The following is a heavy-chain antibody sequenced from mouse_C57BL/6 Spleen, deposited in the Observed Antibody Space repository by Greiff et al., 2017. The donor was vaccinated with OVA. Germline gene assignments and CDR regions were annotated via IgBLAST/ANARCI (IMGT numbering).Heavy chain of an antibody. Sequence: EVMLVESGGDLVKPGGSLKLSCAASGFTFSSYGMSWVRQTPDKRLEWVATISSGGSYTYYPDSVKGRFTISRDNAKNTLDLQMSSLKSEDTAMYYCARRGNPGAMDYWGQGTSVTVSS. CDR2: ISSGGSYT. CDR3: ARRGNPGAMDY. J-gene: IGHJ4*01. V-gene: IGHV5-6*02. CDR1: GFTFSSYG.